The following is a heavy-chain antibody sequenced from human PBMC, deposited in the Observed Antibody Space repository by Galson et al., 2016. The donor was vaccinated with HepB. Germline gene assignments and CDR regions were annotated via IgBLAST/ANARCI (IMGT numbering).Heavy chain of an antibody. CDR1: GFMFKNYA. D-gene: IGHD3-3*01. CDR2: ISGSGGTT. CDR3: AKVFDYLNGWIDQ. Sequence: SLRLSCAASGFMFKNYAMSWVRQAPGKGLEWVSVISGSGGTTFYAESVKGRSTISRDNSQNTVDLQMNSLRADDTAVYYCAKVFDYLNGWIDQWGQGTLVTVSS. J-gene: IGHJ4*02. V-gene: IGHV3-23*01.